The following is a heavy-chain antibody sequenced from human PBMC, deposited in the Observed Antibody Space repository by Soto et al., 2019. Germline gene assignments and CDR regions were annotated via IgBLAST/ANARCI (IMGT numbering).Heavy chain of an antibody. J-gene: IGHJ3*02. CDR3: ARDSRFLNYYDSSYDPPAFDI. CDR1: GFTFSSYA. D-gene: IGHD3-22*01. V-gene: IGHV3-30-3*01. Sequence: PGGSLRLSCAAYGFTFSSYAMHWVRQAPGKGLEWVAVISYDGSNKYYADSVKGQFTISRDNSKYTLYLQMNSLRAEDTAVYYCARDSRFLNYYDSSYDPPAFDIWGQGTMVTVSS. CDR2: ISYDGSNK.